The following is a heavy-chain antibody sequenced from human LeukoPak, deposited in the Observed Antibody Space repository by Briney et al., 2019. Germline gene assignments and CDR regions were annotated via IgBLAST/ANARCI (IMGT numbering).Heavy chain of an antibody. Sequence: GESLKISCKASGYKFTNHWIAWVRQMPGKGLEWMGIIYPGDSDTRYSPSFQGQVTISVDTSISTAYLQWNSLEASDTAIYYCARQGGWSAGELQNWGQGTLLIVSS. V-gene: IGHV5-51*01. J-gene: IGHJ1*01. CDR1: GYKFTNHW. CDR3: ARQGGWSAGELQN. CDR2: IYPGDSDT. D-gene: IGHD2-15*01.